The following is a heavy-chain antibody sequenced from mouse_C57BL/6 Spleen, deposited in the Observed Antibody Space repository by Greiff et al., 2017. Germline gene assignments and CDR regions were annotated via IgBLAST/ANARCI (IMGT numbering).Heavy chain of an antibody. V-gene: IGHV1-76*01. CDR2: IYPGSGNT. CDR3: ARGIYYDYDVYYAMDY. J-gene: IGHJ4*01. Sequence: VQLQQSGAELVRPGASVKLSCKASGYTFTDYYINWVKQRPGQGLEWIASIYPGSGNTYYNEKFKGKATLTAEKSSSTAYMQLSSLTSEDSAVYFCARGIYYDYDVYYAMDYWGQGTSVTVSS. D-gene: IGHD2-4*01. CDR1: GYTFTDYY.